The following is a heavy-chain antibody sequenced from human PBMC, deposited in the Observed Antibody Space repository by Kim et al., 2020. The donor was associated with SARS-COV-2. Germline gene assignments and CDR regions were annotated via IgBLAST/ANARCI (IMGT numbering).Heavy chain of an antibody. V-gene: IGHV4-39*01. Sequence: SETLSLTCTVSGGSISSSSYYWGWIRQPPGKGLEWIGSIYYSGSTYYNPSLKSRVTISVDTSKNQFSLKLSSVTAADTAVYYCASKRSPAFDYWGQGTLVTVSS. CDR2: IYYSGST. J-gene: IGHJ4*02. CDR3: ASKRSPAFDY. D-gene: IGHD3-16*01. CDR1: GGSISSSSYY.